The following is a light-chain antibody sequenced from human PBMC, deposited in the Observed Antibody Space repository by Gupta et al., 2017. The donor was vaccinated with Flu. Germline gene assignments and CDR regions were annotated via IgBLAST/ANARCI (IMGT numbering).Light chain of an antibody. Sequence: TARITCGGNNIGSKSVHWYQQKPGQAPVLVVCDDSDRPSGIPERFSGSNSGNTATLTISRVEARDEADYYCQVWDSSSDHRVFGGGTKLTVL. CDR2: DDS. CDR3: QVWDSSSDHRV. J-gene: IGLJ3*02. CDR1: NIGSKS. V-gene: IGLV3-21*02.